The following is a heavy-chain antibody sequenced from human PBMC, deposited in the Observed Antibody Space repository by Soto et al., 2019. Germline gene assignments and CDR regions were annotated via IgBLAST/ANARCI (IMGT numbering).Heavy chain of an antibody. CDR1: GYTFTSYD. CDR3: ARAQRVRGFYNWFDP. D-gene: IGHD3-10*01. Sequence: EASVKVSCKASGYTFTSYDINWVRQATGQGLEWMGWMNPNSGNTGYAQKFQGRVTMTRNTSISTAYMELSSLRSEDTAVYYCARAQRVRGFYNWFDPWGQGTLVTVSS. V-gene: IGHV1-8*01. CDR2: MNPNSGNT. J-gene: IGHJ5*02.